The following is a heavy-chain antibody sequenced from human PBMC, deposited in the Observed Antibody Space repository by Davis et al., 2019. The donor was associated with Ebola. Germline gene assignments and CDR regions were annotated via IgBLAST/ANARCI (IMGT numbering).Heavy chain of an antibody. CDR3: ARAGGAGDY. D-gene: IGHD1-1*01. CDR2: ISSNGGST. Sequence: GESLKISCAASGFTFSSYAMHWVRQAPGKGLEYVSAISSNGGSTYYANSVKGRFTISRDNSKNTLYLQMGSLGAEDMAVYYCARAGGAGDYWGQGTLVTVSS. J-gene: IGHJ4*02. CDR1: GFTFSSYA. V-gene: IGHV3-64*01.